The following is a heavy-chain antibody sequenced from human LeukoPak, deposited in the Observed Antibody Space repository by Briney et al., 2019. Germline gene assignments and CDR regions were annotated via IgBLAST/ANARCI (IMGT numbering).Heavy chain of an antibody. CDR3: ARGHPHGWSYYTPRKYYYYMDV. CDR1: GYTFTGYY. Sequence: GASVKVSCKASGYTFTGYYMHWVRQAPGQGLEWMGWINPNSGGTNYAQKFQGRVTMTRDTSISTAYMELSRLRSDDTAVYYCARGHPHGWSYYTPRKYYYYMDVWGKGTTVTVSS. CDR2: INPNSGGT. V-gene: IGHV1-2*02. J-gene: IGHJ6*03. D-gene: IGHD6-19*01.